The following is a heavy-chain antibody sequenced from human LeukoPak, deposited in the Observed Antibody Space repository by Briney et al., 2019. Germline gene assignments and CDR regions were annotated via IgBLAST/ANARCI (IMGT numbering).Heavy chain of an antibody. J-gene: IGHJ6*03. V-gene: IGHV4-34*01. D-gene: IGHD3-10*01. CDR2: INHSGST. CDR3: ARGTGYYGSGSYYKHYYYYMDV. CDR1: GGSFSGYY. Sequence: SETLSLTCAVYGGSFSGYYWSWIRQPPGKELEWIGEINHSGSTNYNPSLKSRVTISVDTSKNQFSLKLSSVTAADTAVYYCARGTGYYGSGSYYKHYYYYMDVWGKGTTVTVSS.